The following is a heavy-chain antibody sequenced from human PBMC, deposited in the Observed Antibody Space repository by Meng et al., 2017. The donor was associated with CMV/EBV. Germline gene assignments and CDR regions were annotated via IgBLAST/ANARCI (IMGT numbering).Heavy chain of an antibody. V-gene: IGHV1-18*01. Sequence: QCQLEQAGSEVKKPGTTVKVSCKASGYTFTSYGISWVRQAPGQGLEWMGWISAYNGNTNYAQKLQGRVTMTTDTSTSTAYMELRSLRSDDTAVYYCARDPLFGGGGRFDLWGRGTLVTVSS. CDR2: ISAYNGNT. CDR1: GYTFTSYG. D-gene: IGHD3-10*01. CDR3: ARDPLFGGGGRFDL. J-gene: IGHJ2*01.